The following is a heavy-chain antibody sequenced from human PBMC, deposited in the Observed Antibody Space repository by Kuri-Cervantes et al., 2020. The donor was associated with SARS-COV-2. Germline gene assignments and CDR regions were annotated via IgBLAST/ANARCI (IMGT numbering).Heavy chain of an antibody. Sequence: GGSLRLSCAASGFTFSSYSMNWVRQAPGKGLEWVSSISSSSSYIYYADSVKGRFTISRDNAKNSLYLQMNSLRAEDTAVYYCARVRLGELSPWFWGQGTLVTVSS. CDR2: ISSSSSYI. CDR3: ARVRLGELSPWF. V-gene: IGHV3-21*01. J-gene: IGHJ4*02. D-gene: IGHD3-16*02. CDR1: GFTFSSYS.